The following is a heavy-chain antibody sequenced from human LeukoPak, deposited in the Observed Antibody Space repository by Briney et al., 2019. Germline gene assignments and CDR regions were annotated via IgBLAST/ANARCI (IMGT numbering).Heavy chain of an antibody. CDR1: GFTFSAYG. CDR3: ARERRRDGYNYKDY. V-gene: IGHV3-30*03. J-gene: IGHJ4*02. Sequence: GGSLRLTCSVSGFTFSAYGMHWVRHAPGKGLEWVAVISYDGSYQAYGDSVKGRFTVSGDSSKNTLYLQLNSLRPEDTGLYYCARERRRDGYNYKDYWGQGTQVSVSS. D-gene: IGHD5-24*01. CDR2: ISYDGSYQ.